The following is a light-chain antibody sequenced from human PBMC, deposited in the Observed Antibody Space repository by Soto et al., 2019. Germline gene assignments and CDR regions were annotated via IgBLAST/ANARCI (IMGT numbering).Light chain of an antibody. V-gene: IGKV1-5*01. CDR1: QSITTW. Sequence: DIQMTQSPSTVSAYVGDSVTITCRASQSITTWLAWYQQRPGKAPKLLIYDASSLESGVPSRFSGSGSGTEFTLTITSLQPDDFATYYCQQYNSYPWTFGQGTKV. J-gene: IGKJ1*01. CDR2: DAS. CDR3: QQYNSYPWT.